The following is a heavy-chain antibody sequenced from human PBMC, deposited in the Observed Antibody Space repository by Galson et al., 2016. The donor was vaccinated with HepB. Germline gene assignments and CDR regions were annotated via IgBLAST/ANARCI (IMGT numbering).Heavy chain of an antibody. Sequence: LRLSCAASGFIFSNYWMHWVRPTPGKGLVWVSRVDGDGSSTSYADSVKGRFTISRDTTKNTLYLQMHSLRAEDTAVYYCGSVFEFWGQGALVTVSS. CDR2: VDGDGSST. CDR1: GFIFSNYW. J-gene: IGHJ4*02. CDR3: GSVFEF. V-gene: IGHV3-74*01.